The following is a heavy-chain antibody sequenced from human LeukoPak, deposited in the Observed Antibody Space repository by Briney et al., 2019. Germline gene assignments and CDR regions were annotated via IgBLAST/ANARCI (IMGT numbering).Heavy chain of an antibody. CDR1: GGSISSSY. V-gene: IGHV4-4*07. CDR3: AKGGSYHGY. J-gene: IGHJ4*02. CDR2: IYSSGST. D-gene: IGHD1-26*01. Sequence: PSETLSLTCTVSGGSISSSYWTWIRQPAGKGLEWIGRIYSSGSTNCSPSLKSRVTMSVDTSKNQFSLKLNSVTAADTAVYYCAKGGSYHGYWGQGTLVTVSS.